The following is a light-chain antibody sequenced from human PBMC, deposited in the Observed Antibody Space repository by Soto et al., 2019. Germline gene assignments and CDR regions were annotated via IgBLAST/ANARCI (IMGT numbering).Light chain of an antibody. J-gene: IGKJ5*01. CDR3: QQYGSSIT. V-gene: IGKV3-20*01. CDR1: QSVSSN. Sequence: EVVMTQSPATLAVSPGERATLSCRASQSVSSNLAWYQKKPGQAPRLLIYGTSSRATGIPDRFSGSGSGTDFTLTISRLEPEDFAVFYCQQYGSSITFGQGTRLEIK. CDR2: GTS.